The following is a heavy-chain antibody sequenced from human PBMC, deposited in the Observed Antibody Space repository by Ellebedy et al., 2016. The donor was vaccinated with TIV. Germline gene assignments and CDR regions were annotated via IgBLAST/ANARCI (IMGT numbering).Heavy chain of an antibody. V-gene: IGHV4-31*03. D-gene: IGHD3-10*01. CDR3: ARDTYASGKGLDP. CDR2: IYFTGSA. Sequence: SETLSLTCTVSGGSIRSDGDYWSWIRQHPGKGLEWIGYIYFTGSAFYNPSLKSRAAISVDTSKNQFSLRLNSVTAADTAVYYCARDTYASGKGLDPWGQGTLVTVSS. CDR1: GGSIRSDGDY. J-gene: IGHJ5*02.